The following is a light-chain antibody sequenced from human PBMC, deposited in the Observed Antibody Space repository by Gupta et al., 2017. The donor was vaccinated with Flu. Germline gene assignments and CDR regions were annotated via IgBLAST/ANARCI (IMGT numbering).Light chain of an antibody. CDR1: QSISGW. Sequence: DTQMTQSPSTLSASVGDRVTITCRASQSISGWLAWYQQKPGKAPNLLIYKASSLATGVPSRFSGSGSGTEFILTISSLRPDDFATYYCQQYDDYPYTFGQGTKLEIK. J-gene: IGKJ2*01. CDR3: QQYDDYPYT. V-gene: IGKV1-5*03. CDR2: KAS.